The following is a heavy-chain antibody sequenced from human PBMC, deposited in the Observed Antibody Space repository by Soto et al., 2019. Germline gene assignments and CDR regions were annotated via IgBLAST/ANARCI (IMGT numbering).Heavy chain of an antibody. V-gene: IGHV4-59*01. J-gene: IGHJ6*02. Sequence: SETLSLTCTVSGGSLSSYYWSWIPQPPRKGLAWIGYIYYSGSTNYNPSLKSRVTISVDTSKNQFSLKLSSVTAADTAVYYCARDNYYGPGSYYNEPLYGMDVWGQGTTVTVSS. D-gene: IGHD3-10*01. CDR2: IYYSGST. CDR1: GGSLSSYY. CDR3: ARDNYYGPGSYYNEPLYGMDV.